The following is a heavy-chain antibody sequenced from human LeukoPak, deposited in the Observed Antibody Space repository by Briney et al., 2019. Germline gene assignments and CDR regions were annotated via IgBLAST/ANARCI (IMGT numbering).Heavy chain of an antibody. CDR3: ARLEHSGGSHPFDS. CDR1: GYSFTSYW. D-gene: IGHD2-15*01. J-gene: IGHJ4*02. Sequence: GEALKSSCKGSGYSFTSYWIGWVRQMPGKGLGWMWIIYPGDSDTRDSPSFQGQVTISADKSGSTAYLQWSSLKASDTAMYYCARLEHSGGSHPFDSWGQGTLVTVSS. CDR2: IYPGDSDT. V-gene: IGHV5-51*01.